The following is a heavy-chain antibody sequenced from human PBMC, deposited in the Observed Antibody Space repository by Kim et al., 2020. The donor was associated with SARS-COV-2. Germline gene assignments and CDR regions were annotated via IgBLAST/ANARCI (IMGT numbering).Heavy chain of an antibody. D-gene: IGHD3-22*01. Sequence: PPLKSRVTISVDTAKNQFSLKRSSVTAADTAGYYCARGRHYYDSSGDDYWGQGTLVTVSS. V-gene: IGHV4-31*02. J-gene: IGHJ4*02. CDR3: ARGRHYYDSSGDDY.